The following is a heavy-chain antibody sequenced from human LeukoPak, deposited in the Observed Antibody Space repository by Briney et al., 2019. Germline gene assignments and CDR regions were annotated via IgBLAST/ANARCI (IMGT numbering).Heavy chain of an antibody. J-gene: IGHJ4*02. Sequence: SETLSLTCTVSRGSISSYYCSWIRQPPGKGLEWIGYSHYTGRTNYNPSLKSRVTISVDTSKSQFSLKLDSVTAADTAVCYCASSGYLPQTFDYWSQGALVTVSS. CDR2: SHYTGRT. D-gene: IGHD3-22*01. CDR3: ASSGYLPQTFDY. CDR1: RGSISSYY. V-gene: IGHV4-59*01.